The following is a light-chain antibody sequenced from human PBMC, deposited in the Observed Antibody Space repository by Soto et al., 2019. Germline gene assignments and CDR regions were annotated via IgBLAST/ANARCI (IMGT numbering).Light chain of an antibody. CDR3: QQIYTIPLT. CDR2: AAS. Sequence: AYVGDRVIITCLASQSISSYLNWYQQRPGEAPKLLIYAASSLQGGVPSRFSGSGSGTDFTLTINSLQPADFATYYCQQIYTIPLTFGGGTKVDIK. CDR1: QSISSY. V-gene: IGKV1-39*01. J-gene: IGKJ4*01.